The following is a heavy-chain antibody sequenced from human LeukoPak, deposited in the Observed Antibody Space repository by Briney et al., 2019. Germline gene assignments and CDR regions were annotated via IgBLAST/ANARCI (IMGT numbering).Heavy chain of an antibody. CDR1: GFTFRNYW. CDR2: IRSDGTST. D-gene: IGHD3-10*02. V-gene: IGHV3-74*01. Sequence: GGSLRLSCAASGFTFRNYWMHWVRQAPGKGLVWVSRIRSDGTSTTYADSVKGRFTISRDNAKNSLYLQMNSLRAEDTAVYYCAELGITMIGGVWGKGTTVTISS. CDR3: AELGITMIGGV. J-gene: IGHJ6*04.